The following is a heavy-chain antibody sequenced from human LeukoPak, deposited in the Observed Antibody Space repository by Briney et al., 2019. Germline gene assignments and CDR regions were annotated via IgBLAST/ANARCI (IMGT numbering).Heavy chain of an antibody. CDR2: IYYTGST. D-gene: IGHD6-13*01. CDR3: ARFSGDSWFDY. CDR1: GGSINSFY. Sequence: PSETLSLTCSVSGGSINSFYWSWIRQPPGKGLEWIGYIYYTGSTNYNPSLRSRVTMSVDTSKNQFSLKLSSVTAADTAVYYCARFSGDSWFDYRGQGTLVTVTS. V-gene: IGHV4-59*01. J-gene: IGHJ4*02.